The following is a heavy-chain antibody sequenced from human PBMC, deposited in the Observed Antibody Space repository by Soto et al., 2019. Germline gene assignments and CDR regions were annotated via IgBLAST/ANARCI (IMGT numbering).Heavy chain of an antibody. CDR2: IIPIFGTA. V-gene: IGHV1-69*01. CDR3: ARGYCSSTSCYYYYGMDV. D-gene: IGHD2-2*01. J-gene: IGHJ6*02. CDR1: GGTFSSYA. Sequence: QVQLVQSGAEVKKPGSSVKVSCKASGGTFSSYAISWVRQAPGQGLEWMGGIIPIFGTANYAQKFQGRVTITADESSSTAYTELSSVRSEDTAMYYCARGYCSSTSCYYYYGMDVWGQGTTVTVSS.